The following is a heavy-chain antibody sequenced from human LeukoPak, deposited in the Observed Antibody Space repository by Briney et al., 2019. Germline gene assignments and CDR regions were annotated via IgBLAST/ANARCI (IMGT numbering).Heavy chain of an antibody. CDR2: INPNSGGT. Sequence: GASVKVSCKASGYTFTDYSIHWVRQAPGQGLEWMGRINPNSGGTNFAQNFQGRVTMTRDTSINTVYMEVSRLRSDDTAVYYCARDLSDNWFDPWGQGTLVTVS. D-gene: IGHD1-26*01. J-gene: IGHJ5*02. CDR3: ARDLSDNWFDP. CDR1: GYTFTDYS. V-gene: IGHV1-2*02.